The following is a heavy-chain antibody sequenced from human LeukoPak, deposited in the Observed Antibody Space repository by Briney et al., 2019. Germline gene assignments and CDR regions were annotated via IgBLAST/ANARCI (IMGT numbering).Heavy chain of an antibody. CDR3: ARDRYGSGKEYWFDP. V-gene: IGHV1-46*01. CDR1: GYTFTSYY. D-gene: IGHD3-10*01. J-gene: IGHJ5*02. CDR2: INPSGGST. Sequence: VASAKVSCKASGYTFTSYYMHWVRQAPGQGLEWMGIINPSGGSTSYAQKFQGRVTMTRDTSTSTVYMELSSLRSEDTAVYYCARDRYGSGKEYWFDPWGQGTLVTVSS.